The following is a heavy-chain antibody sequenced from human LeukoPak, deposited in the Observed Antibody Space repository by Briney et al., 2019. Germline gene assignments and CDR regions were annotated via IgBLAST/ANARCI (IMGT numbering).Heavy chain of an antibody. CDR1: GYTFTSYD. D-gene: IGHD2-21*02. V-gene: IGHV1-8*01. CDR3: ARGRRIGVVTRPVDY. CDR2: MNPNSGNT. Sequence: ASVKVSCKAPGYTFTSYDINWVRQAPGQGLEWMGWMNPNSGNTGYAQKFQGRVTMIRNTSMSTAYMELSSLRSEDTAVYYCARGRRIGVVTRPVDYWGQGTLVTVSS. J-gene: IGHJ4*02.